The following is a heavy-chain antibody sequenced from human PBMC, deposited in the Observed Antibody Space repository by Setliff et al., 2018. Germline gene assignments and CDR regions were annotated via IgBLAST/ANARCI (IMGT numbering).Heavy chain of an antibody. CDR2: IYHSGST. CDR3: ARDRQYCSSPTCYSSYFYYYGMDV. Sequence: SETLSLTCAIYGQSFSDYSWSWVRQPPGKGLEWIGEIYHSGSTNYNPSLKRRVTISVDTSKYQFSLKLSSVTAADTAVYYCARDRQYCSSPTCYSSYFYYYGMDVWGQGTTVTVSS. J-gene: IGHJ6*02. D-gene: IGHD2-2*02. CDR1: GQSFSDYS. V-gene: IGHV4-34*01.